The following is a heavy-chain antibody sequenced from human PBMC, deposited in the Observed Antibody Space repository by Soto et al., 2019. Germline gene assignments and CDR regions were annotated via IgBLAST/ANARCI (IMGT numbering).Heavy chain of an antibody. D-gene: IGHD3-22*01. CDR2: MYTSGST. J-gene: IGHJ5*02. CDR1: GGSISSYY. V-gene: IGHV4-4*07. CDR3: ARGLWDRSSYSSRLGFDP. Sequence: SETLSLTCTVSGGSISSYYWSWIRQPAGKGLEWIGHMYTSGSTNYNPSLSSRVTMSLDTSKSQFSLKLSSVTAADTAVYYCARGLWDRSSYSSRLGFDPWGQGILVTVSS.